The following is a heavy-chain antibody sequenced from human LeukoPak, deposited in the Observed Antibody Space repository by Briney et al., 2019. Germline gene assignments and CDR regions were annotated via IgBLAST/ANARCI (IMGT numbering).Heavy chain of an antibody. CDR2: ISGNGDST. Sequence: PGGSLRLSCAASGFTLSSYAMSWVRQAPGKGLEWVSAISGNGDSTYYADSAKGRLTISRDNSKNTLYLQMNSLSAEDTAVYNCARGRGSYSLDYWGQGTLVTVSS. CDR1: GFTLSSYA. D-gene: IGHD3-10*01. V-gene: IGHV3-23*01. J-gene: IGHJ4*02. CDR3: ARGRGSYSLDY.